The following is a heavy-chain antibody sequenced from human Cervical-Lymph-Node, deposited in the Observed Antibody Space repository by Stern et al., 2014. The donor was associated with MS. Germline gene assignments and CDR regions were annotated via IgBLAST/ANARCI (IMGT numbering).Heavy chain of an antibody. Sequence: QVQLVQSGAEVKKPGASVKVSCKASGYTFTSYYMHWVRQAPGHGLEWKGIINPSGGTTNHAQKFQGRVTMTRDTSTSTVYMELSSLRSEDTAVYYCAREKRDCSGGSCYSRDDYWGQGTLVTVSS. CDR3: AREKRDCSGGSCYSRDDY. CDR2: INPSGGTT. D-gene: IGHD2-15*01. V-gene: IGHV1-46*03. CDR1: GYTFTSYY. J-gene: IGHJ4*02.